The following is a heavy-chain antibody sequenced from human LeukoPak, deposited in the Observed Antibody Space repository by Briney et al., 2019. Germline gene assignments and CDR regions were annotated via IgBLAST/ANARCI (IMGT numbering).Heavy chain of an antibody. CDR1: GDSISTYY. D-gene: IGHD3-10*01. V-gene: IGHV4-59*08. CDR3: ARLWDYYGSGSVDY. Sequence: SETLSLTCTVSGDSISTYYWSWIRQPPGKGMEWIGFIHYSGSTNYNPSLKSRVTISVDTSKSQFSLKLSFVTAADTAVYYCARLWDYYGSGSVDYWGQGTLVTVSS. J-gene: IGHJ4*02. CDR2: IHYSGST.